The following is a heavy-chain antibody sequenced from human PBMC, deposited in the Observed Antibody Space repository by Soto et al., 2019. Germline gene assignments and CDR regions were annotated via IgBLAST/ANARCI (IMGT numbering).Heavy chain of an antibody. CDR1: GGYISSGGYS. CDR3: XRDYGDILTGYRGGMDV. V-gene: IGHV4-30-2*01. D-gene: IGHD3-9*01. Sequence: SETLSLTCAVSGGYISSGGYSWSWIRQPPGKGLEWIGYIYHSGSTYYNPSLKSRVTISVDRSKNQFSLKLSSVTAADTAVYYCXRDYGDILTGYRGGMDVWGQGTTVTVSS. J-gene: IGHJ6*02. CDR2: IYHSGST.